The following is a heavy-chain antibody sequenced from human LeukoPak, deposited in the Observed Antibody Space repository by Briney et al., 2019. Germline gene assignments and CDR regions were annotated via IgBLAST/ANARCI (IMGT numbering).Heavy chain of an antibody. CDR1: GGSFSGYY. D-gene: IGHD2-2*01. J-gene: IGHJ5*02. CDR3: ARGSDGVVPAATLRAHWFDP. V-gene: IGHV4-34*01. Sequence: SETLSLTCAVYGGSFSGYYWSWIRQPPGKGLEWIGEINHSGSTTYNPSLKSRVTISVDTSKNQFSLKLSSVTAADTAVYYCARGSDGVVPAATLRAHWFDPWGQGTLVTVSS. CDR2: INHSGST.